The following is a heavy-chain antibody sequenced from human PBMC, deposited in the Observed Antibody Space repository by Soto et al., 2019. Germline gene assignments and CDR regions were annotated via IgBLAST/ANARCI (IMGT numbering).Heavy chain of an antibody. CDR3: ARDCGSTSCYGGGGTYYYGMDV. CDR2: ISSSSSYT. D-gene: IGHD2-2*01. CDR1: GFTFSDYY. Sequence: QVQLVESGGGLVKPGGSLRLSCAASGFTFSDYYMSWIRQAPGKGLEWVSYISSSSSYTNYADSVKGRFTISRDNAKNSLYLQMNSLRAEDTAVYYCARDCGSTSCYGGGGTYYYGMDVWGQGTTVTVSS. J-gene: IGHJ6*02. V-gene: IGHV3-11*06.